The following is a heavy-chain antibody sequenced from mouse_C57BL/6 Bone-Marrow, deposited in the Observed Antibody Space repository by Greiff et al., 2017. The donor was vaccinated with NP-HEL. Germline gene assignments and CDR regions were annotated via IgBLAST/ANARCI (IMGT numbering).Heavy chain of an antibody. D-gene: IGHD1-1*01. V-gene: IGHV1-63*01. CDR2: IYPGGGYT. CDR1: GYTFTNYW. J-gene: IGHJ2*01. CDR3: AVYYYGSLGY. Sequence: VQLQQSGAELVRPGTSVKMSCKASGYTFTNYWIGWAKQRPGHGLEWIGDIYPGGGYTNYNEKFKGKATLTADKSSSTAYMQFNSLTSEDSAIYYCAVYYYGSLGYWGQGTTLTVSS.